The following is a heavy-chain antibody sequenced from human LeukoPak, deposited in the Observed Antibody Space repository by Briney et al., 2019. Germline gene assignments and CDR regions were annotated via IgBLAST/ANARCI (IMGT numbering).Heavy chain of an antibody. CDR3: ARSIGLTGGGVDV. D-gene: IGHD3-9*01. V-gene: IGHV3-11*01. J-gene: IGHJ6*02. Sequence: PGGSLRLSCAASGFTFSDYNMNWVRQAPGKGLEWFSYITDSGNTIHYADSVKGRFTISRDNAKNSLYLQMNSLRAEDTAVYYCARSIGLTGGGVDVWGQGTTVTVSS. CDR1: GFTFSDYN. CDR2: ITDSGNTI.